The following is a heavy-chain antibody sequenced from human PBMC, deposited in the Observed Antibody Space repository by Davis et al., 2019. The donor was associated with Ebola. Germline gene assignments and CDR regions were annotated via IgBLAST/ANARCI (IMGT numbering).Heavy chain of an antibody. V-gene: IGHV4-59*01. CDR1: GCSINKYY. Sequence: MPSETLSLTCTVSGCSINKYYWSLIRQPPGKGLEWVGWIYYNGETKYNPSLEGRVTMSVDTSKNHFSLNLRSVTAADSAVYYCARYSPPDPRGGRYFDCWGQGALVTVSS. D-gene: IGHD3-16*01. CDR2: IYYNGET. J-gene: IGHJ4*02. CDR3: ARYSPPDPRGGRYFDC.